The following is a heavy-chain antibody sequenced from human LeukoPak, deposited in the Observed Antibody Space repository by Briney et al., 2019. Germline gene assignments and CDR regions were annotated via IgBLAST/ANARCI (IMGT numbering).Heavy chain of an antibody. Sequence: GGSLRLSCAASGFTFSSYGMHWVRQAPGKGLEWVAFIRSDGSNKYYADSVKGRFTISRDNSKLYLQMNSLRAEDMAVYYCAKKGYSNGWRDSYYFDCWGQGTLVTVSS. CDR3: AKKGYSNGWRDSYYFDC. J-gene: IGHJ4*02. V-gene: IGHV3-30*02. CDR1: GFTFSSYG. CDR2: IRSDGSNK. D-gene: IGHD6-19*01.